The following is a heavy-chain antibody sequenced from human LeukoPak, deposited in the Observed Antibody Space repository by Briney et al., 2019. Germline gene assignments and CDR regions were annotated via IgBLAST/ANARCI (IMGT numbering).Heavy chain of an antibody. V-gene: IGHV3-7*01. D-gene: IGHD3-9*01. J-gene: IGHJ4*02. CDR1: GFTFSSYW. CDR3: AREGDFDWLSIFDY. CDR2: IKQDGSEK. Sequence: PGGSLRLSCAASGFTFSSYWMSWVRQAPGKGLEWVANIKQDGSEKYYVDSVKGRFTISRDNAKNSLYLQMNSLRAEDTAVYYCAREGDFDWLSIFDYWGQGTLVTVSS.